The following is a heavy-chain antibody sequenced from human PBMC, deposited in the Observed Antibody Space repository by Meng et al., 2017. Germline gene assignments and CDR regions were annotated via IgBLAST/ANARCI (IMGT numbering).Heavy chain of an antibody. CDR3: ASKGGLSTYNWFDP. V-gene: IGHV4-31*03. Sequence: QVQLQEAGPGLVKPSQTLSLTCTVSGGSISSGGYDWSWIRQHPGKGLDWIGYIYYSGSTYYNPSLKSRVTISVDTSKNQFSLKLSSVTAADTAVYYCASKGGLSTYNWFDPWGQGTLVTVSS. D-gene: IGHD5-12*01. CDR2: IYYSGST. CDR1: GGSISSGGYD. J-gene: IGHJ5*02.